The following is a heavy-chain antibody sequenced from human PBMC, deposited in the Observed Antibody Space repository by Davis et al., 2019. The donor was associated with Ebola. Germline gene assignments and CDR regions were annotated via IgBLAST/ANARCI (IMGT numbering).Heavy chain of an antibody. V-gene: IGHV3-30*03. CDR3: ARDLNQLLGYGMDV. CDR1: GFTFSSYS. J-gene: IGHJ6*02. CDR2: ISYDGSNK. D-gene: IGHD2-2*01. Sequence: GESLKISCAASGFTFSSYSMNWVRQAPGKGLEWVAVISYDGSNKYYADSVKGRFTISRDNSKNTLYLQMNSLRAEDTAVYYCARDLNQLLGYGMDVWGQGTTVTVSS.